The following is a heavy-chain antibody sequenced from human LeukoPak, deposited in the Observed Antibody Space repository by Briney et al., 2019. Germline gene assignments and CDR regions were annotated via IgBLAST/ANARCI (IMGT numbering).Heavy chain of an antibody. Sequence: LSLTCTVSGGSISSSSYYWDWIRQPPGKGLEWVSYISSSGSTIYYADSVKGRFTISRDNAKNSLYLQMNSLRAEDTAVYYCARAAWFGELRYFDYWGQGTLVTVSS. CDR3: ARAAWFGELRYFDY. V-gene: IGHV3-48*03. J-gene: IGHJ4*02. CDR1: GGSISSSSYY. CDR2: ISSSGSTI. D-gene: IGHD3-10*01.